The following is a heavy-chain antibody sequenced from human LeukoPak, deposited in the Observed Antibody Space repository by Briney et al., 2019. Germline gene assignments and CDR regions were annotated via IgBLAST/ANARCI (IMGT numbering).Heavy chain of an antibody. D-gene: IGHD3-10*01. V-gene: IGHV4-34*01. Sequence: PSETLSLTCAVYGGSFSGYYWSWIRQPPGKGLEWIGEINYSGSTNYNPSLKSRVTISIDTSKNQFSLKLSSVTAADTAVYYCARRSGRGSGSRVDYWGQGTLVTVSS. CDR1: GGSFSGYY. J-gene: IGHJ4*02. CDR3: ARRSGRGSGSRVDY. CDR2: INYSGST.